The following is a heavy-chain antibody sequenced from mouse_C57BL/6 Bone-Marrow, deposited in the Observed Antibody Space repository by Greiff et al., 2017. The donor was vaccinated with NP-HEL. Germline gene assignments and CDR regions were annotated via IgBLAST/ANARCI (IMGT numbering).Heavy chain of an antibody. V-gene: IGHV1-9*01. Sequence: VMLVESGAELMKPGASVKLSCKATGYTFTGYWIAWVKQRPGHGLEWIGGILPGSGSTNYNEKFKGKATFTADTSSNTAYMQLSSLTTEDSAIYYCARDTYYYGSSFFAYWGQGTLVTVSA. CDR1: GYTFTGYW. D-gene: IGHD1-1*01. CDR3: ARDTYYYGSSFFAY. J-gene: IGHJ3*01. CDR2: ILPGSGST.